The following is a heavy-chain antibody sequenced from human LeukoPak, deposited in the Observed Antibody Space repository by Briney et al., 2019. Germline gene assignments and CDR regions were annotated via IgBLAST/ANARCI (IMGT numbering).Heavy chain of an antibody. CDR3: TTEQWLVRAPFDY. CDR1: GFTFSNAW. J-gene: IGHJ4*02. Sequence: PGGSLRLSCAASGFTFSNAWMSWVRQAPGKGLEWVGRIKSKTDWWTTDHAAPVKGRFTIPRDKSKNTLSLQLNSLKTEDTAVYYCTTEQWLVRAPFDYWGQGTLVTVSS. V-gene: IGHV3-15*01. CDR2: IKSKTDWWTT. D-gene: IGHD6-19*01.